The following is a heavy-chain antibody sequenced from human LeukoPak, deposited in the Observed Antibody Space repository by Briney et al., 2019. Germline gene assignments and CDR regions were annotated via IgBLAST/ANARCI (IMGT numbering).Heavy chain of an antibody. J-gene: IGHJ3*02. V-gene: IGHV4-38-2*02. CDR2: IYHSGST. D-gene: IGHD3-22*01. Sequence: SSETLSPTCTVAAYSTSSGYYWGWIRQPPGKGLEWIGSIYHSGSTYYNPSLKSRVTISVDTSKNQFSRKLSSVTPAHTAVYSCAKSSGYGLIDIWGQGRMVAVSS. CDR1: AYSTSSGYY. CDR3: AKSSGYGLIDI.